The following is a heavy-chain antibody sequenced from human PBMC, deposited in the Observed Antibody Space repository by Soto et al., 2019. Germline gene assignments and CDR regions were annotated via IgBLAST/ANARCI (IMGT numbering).Heavy chain of an antibody. CDR3: ARDKLGRENYDILTGYTGLGY. J-gene: IGHJ4*02. V-gene: IGHV3-30-3*01. Sequence: QVQLVESGGGVVQPGRSLRLSCAASGFNFSSYAMHWVRQAPGKGLEWVAVISYDGSNKYYADSVKGRFTISRDNSKNTLYLQMNSLRAEDTAVYYCARDKLGRENYDILTGYTGLGYWGQGTLVTVSS. CDR2: ISYDGSNK. CDR1: GFNFSSYA. D-gene: IGHD3-9*01.